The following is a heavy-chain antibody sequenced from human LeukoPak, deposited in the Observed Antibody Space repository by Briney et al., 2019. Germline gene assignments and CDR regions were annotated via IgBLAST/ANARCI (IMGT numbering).Heavy chain of an antibody. CDR2: IYYSGST. V-gene: IGHV4-39*07. CDR3: ARDRDSSSWDAFDI. CDR1: GGSISSSSYY. D-gene: IGHD6-13*01. J-gene: IGHJ3*02. Sequence: SETLSLTCTVSGGSISSSSYYWGWIRQPPGKGLEWIGSIYYSGSTYYNPSLMSRVTISVDTSKNQFSLKLSSVTAADTAVYYCARDRDSSSWDAFDIWGQGTMVTVSS.